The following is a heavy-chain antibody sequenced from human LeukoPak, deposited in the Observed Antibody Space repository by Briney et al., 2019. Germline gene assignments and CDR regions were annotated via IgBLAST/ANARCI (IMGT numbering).Heavy chain of an antibody. CDR2: ISSSSDTI. V-gene: IGHV3-48*04. J-gene: IGHJ2*01. CDR1: GFTFSSYI. CDR3: ARDLSTVTFFDL. D-gene: IGHD4-17*01. Sequence: GGSLRLSCAASGFTFSSYIMNWVRQAPGKGLEWVSYISSSSDTIYYADSVKGRFTISRDNAKNSLYLQMNSLRADDTAVYYCARDLSTVTFFDLWGRGTLVTVSS.